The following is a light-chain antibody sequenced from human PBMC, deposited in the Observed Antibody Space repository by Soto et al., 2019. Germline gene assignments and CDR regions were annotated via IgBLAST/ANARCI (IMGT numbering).Light chain of an antibody. J-gene: IGLJ2*01. CDR1: SSDVGGYNY. Sequence: QSALTQPPSVSGSPGQSVTISCTGTSSDVGGYNYVSWYQQHPGKAPKLMIYEVSKRPSGVPDRFSGSKSGNTASLTVSGLQADDEAYYYRSSYAGSNNFVFGGGTKLTVL. CDR3: SSYAGSNNFV. V-gene: IGLV2-8*01. CDR2: EVS.